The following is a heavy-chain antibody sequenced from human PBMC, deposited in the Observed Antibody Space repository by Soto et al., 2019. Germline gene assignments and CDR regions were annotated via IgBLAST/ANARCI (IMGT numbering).Heavy chain of an antibody. J-gene: IGHJ6*02. CDR2: ISNDGSNK. D-gene: IGHD2-2*01. V-gene: IGHV3-30*03. CDR1: GFTFSNYA. CDR3: ASALFVVVPAAVEDAYYFGMDV. Sequence: QVQLVESGGGVVQPGRSLRLSCAASGFTFSNYAMHWVRQAPGKGLEWVAVISNDGSNKYHADSVKGRFTISRDNSKNTLYLQMNSLRAEDTAVYYCASALFVVVPAAVEDAYYFGMDVWGQGTAVTVSS.